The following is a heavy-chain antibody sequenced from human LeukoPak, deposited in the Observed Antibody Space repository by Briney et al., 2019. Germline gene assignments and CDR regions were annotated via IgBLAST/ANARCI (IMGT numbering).Heavy chain of an antibody. D-gene: IGHD3-9*01. V-gene: IGHV1-2*02. CDR3: ARPRYDILTAPSGNWFDP. J-gene: IGHJ5*02. CDR2: INPNSGGT. CDR1: GYTFTGYY. Sequence: ASVKVSCKASGYTFTGYYMHWVRQAPGQGLEWMGWINPNSGGTNYAQKFQGRVTMTRDTSISTAYMELSRLRSDDTAVYYCARPRYDILTAPSGNWFDPWGQGTLVTVPS.